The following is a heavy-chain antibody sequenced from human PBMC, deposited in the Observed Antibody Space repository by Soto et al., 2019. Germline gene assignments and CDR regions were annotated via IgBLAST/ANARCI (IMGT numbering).Heavy chain of an antibody. J-gene: IGHJ4*02. CDR2: MNPNSGNT. CDR3: ARGDTIFGVVTY. Sequence: VASVKVSCKASGYTFTSYDINWVRQATGQGLEWMGWMNPNSGNTGYAQKFQGRVTMTRNTSISTAYMELSSLRSEDTAVYYCARGDTIFGVVTYWGQGTLVTVSS. CDR1: GYTFTSYD. D-gene: IGHD3-3*01. V-gene: IGHV1-8*01.